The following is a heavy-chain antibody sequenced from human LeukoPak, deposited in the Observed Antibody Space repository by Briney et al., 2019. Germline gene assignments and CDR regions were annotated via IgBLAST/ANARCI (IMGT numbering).Heavy chain of an antibody. D-gene: IGHD1-26*01. J-gene: IGHJ4*02. CDR3: AKSWELLNFDY. CDR2: IKQDGSEK. CDR1: GFTFSSYW. Sequence: GGSLRLSCAASGFTFSSYWMSWVRQAPGKGLEWVANIKQDGSEKYYVDSVKGRFTISRDNAKNSLYLQMNSLRAEDTAIYYCAKSWELLNFDYWGQGALVTVSS. V-gene: IGHV3-7*03.